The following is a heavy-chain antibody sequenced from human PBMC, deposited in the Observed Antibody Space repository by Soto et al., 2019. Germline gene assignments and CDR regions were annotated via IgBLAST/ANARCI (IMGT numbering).Heavy chain of an antibody. CDR2: IYKSATT. V-gene: IGHV4-4*01. CDR1: GGSISSSNW. Sequence: LSLTCAVSGGSISSSNWWSWVRQPPGKGLEWIGEIYKSATTYYNPSFESRVAISVDTSKSQFSLNVTSVTAADTAVYFCARGRYCLTGRCFPNWFDSWGQGALVTVSS. D-gene: IGHD7-27*01. CDR3: ARGRYCLTGRCFPNWFDS. J-gene: IGHJ5*01.